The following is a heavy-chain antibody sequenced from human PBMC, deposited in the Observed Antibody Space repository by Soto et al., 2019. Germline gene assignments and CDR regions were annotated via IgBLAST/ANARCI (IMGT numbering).Heavy chain of an antibody. CDR2: IAAAGAWP. Sequence: GGTLRLSCAASGLNFSRYAINWVRQVQGKGLDWVASIAAAGAWPEYGETAQRRLTLSSENTRNILYHQQHGMTADDTAVHYRGKGQPPTTTLIGHWGQAILVTVSS. D-gene: IGHD1-1*01. V-gene: IGHV3-23*01. CDR1: GLNFSRYA. J-gene: IGHJ1*01. CDR3: GKGQPPTTTLIGH.